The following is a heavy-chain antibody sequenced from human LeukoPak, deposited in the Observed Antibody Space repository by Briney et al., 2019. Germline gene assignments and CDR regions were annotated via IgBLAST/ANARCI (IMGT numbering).Heavy chain of an antibody. V-gene: IGHV3-23*01. J-gene: IGHJ4*01. CDR1: GFTFSNYA. CDR2: FSGSGTNT. D-gene: IGHD6-19*01. Sequence: GGSLRLSRAASGFTFSNYAMTWVRQASGKGLEWVSSFSGSGTNTYYADSVKGRFTISRDNSKNTLYLQMSSLRVEDTAIFYCAIASGSGWYRSLAQWGHGTMVTVSS. CDR3: AIASGSGWYRSLAQ.